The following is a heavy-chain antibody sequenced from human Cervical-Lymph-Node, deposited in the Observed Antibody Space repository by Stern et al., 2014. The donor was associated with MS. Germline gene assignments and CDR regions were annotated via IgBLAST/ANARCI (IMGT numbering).Heavy chain of an antibody. Sequence: QVTLRESGPALVKPTQTLTLTCTFSGFSLISSGMSVSWIRQPPGKALEWLARIDLDGDKFYSTSLRTRLTIAKDTSKNQVVLTMTNVDPVDTATYYCARTNVPHSPGFTFSYYYYAMDVWGQGTTVTVSS. CDR3: ARTNVPHSPGFTFSYYYYAMDV. D-gene: IGHD2-21*01. CDR2: IDLDGDK. CDR1: GFSLISSGMS. J-gene: IGHJ6*02. V-gene: IGHV2-70*17.